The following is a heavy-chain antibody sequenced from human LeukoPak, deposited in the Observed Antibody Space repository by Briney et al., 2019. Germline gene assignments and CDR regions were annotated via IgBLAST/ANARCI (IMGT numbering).Heavy chain of an antibody. Sequence: GESLKISCKGSGYSFTSYWIGWVRQVPGKGLEWMGIIYPGDSDTRYRPSFQGQVTISADKSLRTAYLQWSSLKASDAAMYYCARLRDGLGYCSGGSCYLTPNWFDPWGQGTLVTVSS. CDR2: IYPGDSDT. CDR1: GYSFTSYW. V-gene: IGHV5-51*01. D-gene: IGHD2-15*01. CDR3: ARLRDGLGYCSGGSCYLTPNWFDP. J-gene: IGHJ5*02.